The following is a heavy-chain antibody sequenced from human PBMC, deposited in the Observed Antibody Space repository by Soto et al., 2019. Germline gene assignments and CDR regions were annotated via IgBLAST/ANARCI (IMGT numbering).Heavy chain of an antibody. CDR3: AREVDRALVGSPHYFDY. Sequence: PGGSLRLCCAASGVSFSDYYMTWIRQAPGQGLEWVSYISSRSGTIFYADSVKGRFTLSRDNSKNSMYLQMNSLRAEDTAVYYCAREVDRALVGSPHYFDYWGQGTLVTVSS. V-gene: IGHV3-11*01. D-gene: IGHD5-18*01. CDR2: ISSRSGTI. J-gene: IGHJ4*01. CDR1: GVSFSDYY.